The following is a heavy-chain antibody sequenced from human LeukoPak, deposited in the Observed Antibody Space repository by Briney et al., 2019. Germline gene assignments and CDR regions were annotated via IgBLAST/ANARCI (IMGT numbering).Heavy chain of an antibody. V-gene: IGHV1-69*04. D-gene: IGHD4-17*01. CDR3: ARGDDYGDYVIGIWFDP. J-gene: IGHJ5*02. CDR1: GGTFSSYA. CDR2: IIPILGIA. Sequence: SVKVSCKASGGTFSSYAISWVRQAPGQGLEWMGRIIPILGIANYAQKDQGRVTITADKATTTAYMELSSLRSEDTAVYYCARGDDYGDYVIGIWFDPWGQGTLVTVSS.